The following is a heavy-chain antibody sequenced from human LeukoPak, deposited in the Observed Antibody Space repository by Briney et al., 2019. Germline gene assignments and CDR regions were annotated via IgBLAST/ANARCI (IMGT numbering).Heavy chain of an antibody. J-gene: IGHJ3*01. CDR3: ARDVGERGNSAFDV. Sequence: GGSLRLSCAASGFTLTDQYMDWVRQAPGKGLEWIGRSRNKANSYSTEYAASVKDRFVISRDASGNLMYLQMYSLKIDDTAEYFCARDVGERGNSAFDVWGQGTEVTVSS. CDR2: SRNKANSYST. CDR1: GFTLTDQY. D-gene: IGHD4-23*01. V-gene: IGHV3-72*01.